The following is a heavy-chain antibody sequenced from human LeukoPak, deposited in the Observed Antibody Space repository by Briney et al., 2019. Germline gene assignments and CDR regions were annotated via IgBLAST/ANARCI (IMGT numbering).Heavy chain of an antibody. Sequence: QSGGSLRLSCVVSGFTFSTYWMSWVRQAPGKGLEWGSVIYSGGSTYYADSVKGRFTISRDNSRNTLYLQMNSLRAEDTAVYYCARVDRELQLNWFDPWGQGTLVTVSS. CDR2: IYSGGST. V-gene: IGHV3-66*01. CDR1: GFTFSTYW. J-gene: IGHJ5*02. CDR3: ARVDRELQLNWFDP. D-gene: IGHD3-10*01.